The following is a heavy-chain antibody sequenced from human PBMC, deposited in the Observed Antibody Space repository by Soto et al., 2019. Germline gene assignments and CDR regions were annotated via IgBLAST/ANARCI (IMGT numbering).Heavy chain of an antibody. CDR2: IGTAGDT. D-gene: IGHD3-10*01. J-gene: IGHJ3*02. Sequence: GGSLRLSCAASGFTFSSYDMHWVRQATGKGLEWVSAIGTAGDTYYPGSVKGRFTISRENAKNSLYLQMNSLRAEDTAVYYCAREYYGSGGYDAFDIWGEGTMVTVSS. CDR1: GFTFSSYD. V-gene: IGHV3-13*01. CDR3: AREYYGSGGYDAFDI.